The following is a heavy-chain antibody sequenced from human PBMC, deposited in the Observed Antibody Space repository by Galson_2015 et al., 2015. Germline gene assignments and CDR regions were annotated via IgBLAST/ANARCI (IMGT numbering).Heavy chain of an antibody. CDR1: GFTFSSYA. CDR3: AKGMDSAAFSYYYYYGMDV. D-gene: IGHD5-18*01. V-gene: IGHV3-23*01. Sequence: SLRLSCAASGFTFSSYAMSWVRQAPGKGLEWVSAISGSGGNTKYADSVKGRFTISRDNYKNTLYLQMNSLRAEDTAVYYRAKGMDSAAFSYYYYYGMDVWGQGTTVTVSS. CDR2: ISGSGGNT. J-gene: IGHJ6*02.